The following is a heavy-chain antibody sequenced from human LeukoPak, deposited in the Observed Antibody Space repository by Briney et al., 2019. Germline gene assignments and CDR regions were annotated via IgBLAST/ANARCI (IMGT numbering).Heavy chain of an antibody. CDR2: ISGNGGST. J-gene: IGHJ5*02. V-gene: IGHV3-23*01. CDR3: AKDKYSA. D-gene: IGHD5-12*01. CDR1: GFTFSRYV. Sequence: GGSLRLSCAASGFTFSRYVMTWVRQAPGKGLEWLSNISGNGGSTNNADSVKGRFTNSRDNSKNTLFLQMNSLRADDTAMYYCAKDKYSAWGQGTLVTVSS.